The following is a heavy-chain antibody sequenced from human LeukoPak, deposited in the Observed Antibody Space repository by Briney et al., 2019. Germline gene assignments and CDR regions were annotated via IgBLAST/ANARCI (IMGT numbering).Heavy chain of an antibody. V-gene: IGHV1-2*02. CDR1: GYTFTGYY. J-gene: IGHJ3*02. Sequence: AASVKVSCKASGYTFTGYYMHWVRQAPGQGLEWMGWINPNSGGTNYAQKFQGRVTMTRDTSISTAYMELSRLRSDDTAVYYCARPIWELLRGVDDAFDIWGQGTMVTVSS. CDR2: INPNSGGT. CDR3: ARPIWELLRGVDDAFDI. D-gene: IGHD1-26*01.